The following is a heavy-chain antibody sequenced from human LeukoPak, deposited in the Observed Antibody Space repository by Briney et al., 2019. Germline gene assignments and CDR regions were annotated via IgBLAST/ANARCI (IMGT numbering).Heavy chain of an antibody. D-gene: IGHD1-26*01. CDR2: IYTSGST. CDR1: GGALSAGGYY. CDR3: CIWRPAIVGATNNSCDP. J-gene: IGHJ5*02. V-gene: IGHV4-61*02. Sequence: PSETLSLTCTVSGGALSAGGYYWSAIRQPAGKGLEWIGRIYTSGSTNYNPSLKSRVTISVDTSNNQFSLKLSSVTAADTAVYYCCIWRPAIVGATNNSCDPWGQGTLVTVSS.